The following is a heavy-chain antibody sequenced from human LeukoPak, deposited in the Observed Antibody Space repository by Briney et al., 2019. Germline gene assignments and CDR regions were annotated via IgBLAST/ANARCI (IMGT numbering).Heavy chain of an antibody. CDR2: INHSGST. CDR1: GRSFSGYY. V-gene: IGHV4-34*01. D-gene: IGHD3-22*01. J-gene: IGHJ3*01. Sequence: SETLSPTCAVYGRSFSGYYWSWIRQPPGKGLEWIGEINHSGSTNYNPSLKSRVTISVDTSKNQFSLKLSSVTAADTAVYYCAAGGYYPSPVLRPGPGPMLVWGQGTMVTVSS. CDR3: AAGGYYPSPVLRPGPGPMLV.